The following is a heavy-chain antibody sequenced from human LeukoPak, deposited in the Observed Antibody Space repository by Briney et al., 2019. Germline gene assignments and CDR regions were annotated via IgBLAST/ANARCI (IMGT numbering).Heavy chain of an antibody. Sequence: GGSLRLSCATSGFTFTNFGMHWVRQAPGKGLEWVALISDDGSNKQYADSVKGRFTISRDNSKNTLYLQMNSLRAEDTAVYYCARDGDYYDSSGSDAFDVWGQGTMVTVSS. J-gene: IGHJ3*01. CDR1: GFTFTNFG. CDR3: ARDGDYYDSSGSDAFDV. CDR2: ISDDGSNK. V-gene: IGHV3-30*12. D-gene: IGHD3-22*01.